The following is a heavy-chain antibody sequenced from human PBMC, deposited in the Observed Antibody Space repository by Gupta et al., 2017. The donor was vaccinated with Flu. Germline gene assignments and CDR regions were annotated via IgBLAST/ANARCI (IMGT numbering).Heavy chain of an antibody. CDR2: IWYDGSKE. CDR3: ARSHVWSGYNREY. D-gene: IGHD3-3*01. CDR1: FSSYG. Sequence: FSSYGRHWVRQAPGKGLEWVAVIWYDGSKEYDADSVKGRFTISRDSSKTTLYLQMNSLRAEDTAVYYCARSHVWSGYNREYWGQGTLVTVSS. J-gene: IGHJ4*02. V-gene: IGHV3-33*01.